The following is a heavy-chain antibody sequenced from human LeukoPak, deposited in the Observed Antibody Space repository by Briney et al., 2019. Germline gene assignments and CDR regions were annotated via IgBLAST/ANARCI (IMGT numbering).Heavy chain of an antibody. Sequence: SQTLSLTCTVSGGSISSGDYYWSWIRQPPGKGLEWIGYIHYSGSTYYNPSLKSRVTISVDTSKNQFSLKLSSVTAADTAVYYCARAQLLWFGNNWFDPWGQGTLVTVSS. V-gene: IGHV4-30-4*01. CDR2: IHYSGST. D-gene: IGHD3-10*01. CDR1: GGSISSGDYY. J-gene: IGHJ5*02. CDR3: ARAQLLWFGNNWFDP.